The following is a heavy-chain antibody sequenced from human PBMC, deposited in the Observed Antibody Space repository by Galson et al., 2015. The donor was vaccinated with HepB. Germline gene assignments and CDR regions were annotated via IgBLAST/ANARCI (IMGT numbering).Heavy chain of an antibody. CDR3: ARGGLRFLEWDFDY. V-gene: IGHV1-18*01. J-gene: IGHJ4*02. CDR2: INPKGGYT. Sequence: SVKVSCKASGYAFTRYNMHWVRQAPGQGLEWMAMINPKGGYTNYAQKLQGRVTMTTDTSTSTAYMELRSLRSDDTAVYYCARGGLRFLEWDFDYWGQGTLVTVSS. CDR1: GYAFTRYN. D-gene: IGHD3-3*01.